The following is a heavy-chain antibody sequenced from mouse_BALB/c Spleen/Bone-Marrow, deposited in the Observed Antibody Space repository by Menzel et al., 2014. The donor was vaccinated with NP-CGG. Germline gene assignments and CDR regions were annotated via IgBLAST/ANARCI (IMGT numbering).Heavy chain of an antibody. V-gene: IGHV4-1*02. CDR1: GFDFSRFW. J-gene: IGHJ3*01. D-gene: IGHD1-2*01. CDR2: INPDSSTI. Sequence: EVQRVESGGGLVQPGGSLKLSCAASGFDFSRFWLSWVRQAPGKGLEWIGEINPDSSTINYTPSLKDKFIISRDNAKNTLYLQMSKVRSEDTALYYCAKNYYYGYVAYWGQGTLVTVSA. CDR3: AKNYYYGYVAY.